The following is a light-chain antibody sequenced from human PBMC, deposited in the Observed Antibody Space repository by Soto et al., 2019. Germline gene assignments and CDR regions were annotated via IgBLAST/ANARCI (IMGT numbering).Light chain of an antibody. V-gene: IGKV3-20*01. Sequence: EIVLTQSPDTLSLSPGERATLSCRASQSVSSNYLAWYQQKTGQTPRLLIYIASTRAPGIPDRFRGSGSGTHFTLTISRLESEDFAVYYCQQYDSSPWTFGQGTKVEIK. J-gene: IGKJ1*01. CDR3: QQYDSSPWT. CDR1: QSVSSNY. CDR2: IAS.